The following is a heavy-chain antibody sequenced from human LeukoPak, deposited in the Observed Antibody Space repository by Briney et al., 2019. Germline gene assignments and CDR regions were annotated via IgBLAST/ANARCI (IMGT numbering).Heavy chain of an antibody. CDR1: GFTFSSYS. J-gene: IGHJ4*02. V-gene: IGHV3-23*01. D-gene: IGHD6-13*01. Sequence: PGGSLRLSCAASGFTFSSYSMNWVRQAPGKGLEWVSSISGSGGSTYYADSVKGRFTISRDNSKNTLYLQMNSLRAEDTAVYYCAKVGWSSSWYHDFWGKGTLVTVSS. CDR3: AKVGWSSSWYHDF. CDR2: ISGSGGST.